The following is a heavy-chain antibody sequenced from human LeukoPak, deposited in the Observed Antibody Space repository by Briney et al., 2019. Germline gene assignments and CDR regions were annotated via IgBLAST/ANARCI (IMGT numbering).Heavy chain of an antibody. CDR2: IYSGGST. D-gene: IGHD2-2*01. Sequence: GGSLRLSCAASGFTVSSNYMSWVRQAPGKGLEWVSVIYSGGSTYYADSVKGRFTISRDNSKTTLYLQMNSLRAEDTAVYYCARAPRYCSSTSCYDYWGQGTLVTVSS. CDR1: GFTVSSNY. J-gene: IGHJ4*02. V-gene: IGHV3-53*01. CDR3: ARAPRYCSSTSCYDY.